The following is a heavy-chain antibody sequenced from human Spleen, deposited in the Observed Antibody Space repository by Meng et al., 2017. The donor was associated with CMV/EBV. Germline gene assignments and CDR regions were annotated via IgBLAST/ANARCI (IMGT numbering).Heavy chain of an antibody. V-gene: IGHV4-38-2*01. Sequence: SETLSLTCGVSGYSISSGYYWGWIRKPSGKGLEWIGSISHSGSTYYNPSLRRRLTISLDTSKNQFSLKLSSVTAADTAVYYCARARFDYWGQGTLVTVSS. J-gene: IGHJ4*02. CDR3: ARARFDY. CDR2: ISHSGST. CDR1: GYSISSGYY.